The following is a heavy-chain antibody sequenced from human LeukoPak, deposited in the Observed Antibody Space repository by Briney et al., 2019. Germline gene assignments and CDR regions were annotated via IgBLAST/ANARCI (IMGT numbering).Heavy chain of an antibody. V-gene: IGHV3-23*01. CDR3: ARRDDYGDY. J-gene: IGHJ4*02. CDR2: ISGSGGTT. Sequence: GGSLRLSCAASGFTFSSYGMHWVRQAPGKGLEWVSAISGSGGTTYYADSVKGRFTISRDNSKSTLYLQMNSLRAEDTAVYYCARRDDYGDYWGQGTLVTVSS. CDR1: GFTFSSYG.